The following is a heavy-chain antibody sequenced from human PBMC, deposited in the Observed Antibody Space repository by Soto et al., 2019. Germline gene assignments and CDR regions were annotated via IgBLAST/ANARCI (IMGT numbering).Heavy chain of an antibody. CDR1: GFTFSDYY. J-gene: IGHJ4*02. V-gene: IGHV3-11*06. Sequence: GGSLRLSCAASGFTFSDYYMSWIRQAPGKGLEWVSSISSSSSYTNYPDSVKGRFTISRDNAKNSLYLQMNSLRAEDTAVYFCARVVLTGPLDYWGLGTLVTVSS. CDR2: ISSSSSYT. CDR3: ARVVLTGPLDY. D-gene: IGHD2-15*01.